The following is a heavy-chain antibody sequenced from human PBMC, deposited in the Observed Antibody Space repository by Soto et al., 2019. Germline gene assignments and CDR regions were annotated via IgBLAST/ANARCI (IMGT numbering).Heavy chain of an antibody. Sequence: PSETKSLTCAVSGGSIISSSWWSWISKTPGKGLEWIGEIYHSGSTNYNPSLKSRVTISVDKSKNQFSLKLSSVTAADTAVYYCARDSVLDTAMVKGFLHYYYGMDVWGQGTTVTVSS. V-gene: IGHV4-4*02. J-gene: IGHJ6*02. CDR1: GGSIISSSW. D-gene: IGHD5-18*01. CDR3: ARDSVLDTAMVKGFLHYYYGMDV. CDR2: IYHSGST.